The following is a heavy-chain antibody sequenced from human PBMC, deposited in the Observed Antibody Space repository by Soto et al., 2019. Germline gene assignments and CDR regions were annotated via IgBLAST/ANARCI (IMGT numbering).Heavy chain of an antibody. D-gene: IGHD2-15*01. V-gene: IGHV1-2*04. Sequence: ASVKVSCKASGYTFTGYYIHWVRQAPGQGLEWMGWINPNSGGTNYAQKFQGWVTMTRDTSISTAYMELSRLRSDDTAVYYCARGLRPGWLNCSGGSCYWRFDPWGQGTLVTVS. CDR3: ARGLRPGWLNCSGGSCYWRFDP. CDR2: INPNSGGT. CDR1: GYTFTGYY. J-gene: IGHJ5*02.